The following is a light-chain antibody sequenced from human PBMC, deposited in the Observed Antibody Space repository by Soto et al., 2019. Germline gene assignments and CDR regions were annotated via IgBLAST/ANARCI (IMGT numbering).Light chain of an antibody. Sequence: QSALTQPASVSGSPGQSITISCTGTSSDVGAYNYVSWYQQHPGKAPELIIYDVSNRPSGVSNRFSGSKSGNTASLTISGLQAEDEADYHCSSHTTSNTYVFGTGTQLTVL. CDR2: DVS. V-gene: IGLV2-14*01. CDR3: SSHTTSNTYV. J-gene: IGLJ1*01. CDR1: SSDVGAYNY.